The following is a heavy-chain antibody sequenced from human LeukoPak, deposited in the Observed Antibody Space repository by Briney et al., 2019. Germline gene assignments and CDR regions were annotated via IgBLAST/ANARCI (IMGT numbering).Heavy chain of an antibody. CDR3: ATSYGSSRFDY. Sequence: GESLKISCKGSGYSFNIYWIGWVRQMPGKGLEWMGIIYPGDSESRYSPSFQGQVTITADKSIGTAYLQWSSLKASDTAMYYCATSYGSSRFDYWGQGTPVTVSS. CDR1: GYSFNIYW. D-gene: IGHD4-17*01. CDR2: IYPGDSES. V-gene: IGHV5-51*01. J-gene: IGHJ4*02.